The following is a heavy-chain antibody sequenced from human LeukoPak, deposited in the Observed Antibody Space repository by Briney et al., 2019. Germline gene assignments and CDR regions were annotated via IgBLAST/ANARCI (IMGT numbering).Heavy chain of an antibody. CDR2: IYYSGST. CDR1: DGSSSSSS. V-gene: IGHV4-59*08. CDR3: ARRQQTGGDNGLHNWFDP. Sequence: SETLSLTCTVSDGSSSSSSWNWIQQPPGKGLEWVGYIYYSGSTKYNPSLESRVTISVDTSKNQISLKLRSVTAADTAIYYCARRQQTGGDNGLHNWFDPWGQGTLVTVSS. J-gene: IGHJ5*02. D-gene: IGHD2-21*01.